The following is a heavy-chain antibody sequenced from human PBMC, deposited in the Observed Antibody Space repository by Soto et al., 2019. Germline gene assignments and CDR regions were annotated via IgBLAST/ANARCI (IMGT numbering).Heavy chain of an antibody. CDR1: GYTLTELS. CDR3: AIDRIGYSGYDFDH. Sequence: ASVKVSCKVSGYTLTELSMHWVRQAPGKGLEWMGGFDPEDGETIYAQKFQGRVTMTEDTSTDTAYMELSSLRSEDTAVYYCAIDRIGYSGYDFDHWGQGTLVTVSS. J-gene: IGHJ4*02. V-gene: IGHV1-24*01. CDR2: FDPEDGET. D-gene: IGHD5-12*01.